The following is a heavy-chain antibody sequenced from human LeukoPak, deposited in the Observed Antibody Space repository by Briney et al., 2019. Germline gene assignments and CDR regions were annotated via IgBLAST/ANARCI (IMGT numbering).Heavy chain of an antibody. D-gene: IGHD3-9*01. V-gene: IGHV3-23*01. Sequence: GGSLRLSCAASGFTFSSYAMSWVRQAPGKGLEWVSAISGSGGSTYYADSVKGRFTISRDNSKNTLYLQMNSLRAEDTAVYYCAKDILTGHPSSLTFDYWGQGTLVTVSS. CDR2: ISGSGGST. CDR3: AKDILTGHPSSLTFDY. J-gene: IGHJ4*02. CDR1: GFTFSSYA.